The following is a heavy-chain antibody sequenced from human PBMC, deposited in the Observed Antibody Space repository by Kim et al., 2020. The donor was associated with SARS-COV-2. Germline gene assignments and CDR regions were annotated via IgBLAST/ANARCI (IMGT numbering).Heavy chain of an antibody. CDR1: GYSFTSYW. V-gene: IGHV5-10-1*01. CDR2: IDPSDSYT. J-gene: IGHJ5*02. Sequence: GESLKISCKGSGYSFTSYWISWVRQMPGKGLEWMGRIDPSDSYTNYSPSFQGHVTISADKSISTAYLQWSSLKASDTAMYYCARHGEEYCSSTSCYVLGGCDPWGQGTLVTVSS. CDR3: ARHGEEYCSSTSCYVLGGCDP. D-gene: IGHD2-2*01.